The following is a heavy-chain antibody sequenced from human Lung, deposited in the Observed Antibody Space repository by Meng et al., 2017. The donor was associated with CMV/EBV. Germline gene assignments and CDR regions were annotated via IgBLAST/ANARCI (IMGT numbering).Heavy chain of an antibody. J-gene: IGHJ4*02. V-gene: IGHV4-4*02. Sequence: QWRSHDSVPGPVKPSGTRALTRVVPGGPTCRSNWCSVARQPPGKGLEWIGEIYHSGSTNYNPSLTSRVTISVDKSKNQFSLKLSSVTAADTAVYYCASFPPPGKQWLVTDYWGQGTLVTVSS. CDR1: GGPTCRSNW. CDR2: IYHSGST. D-gene: IGHD6-19*01. CDR3: ASFPPPGKQWLVTDY.